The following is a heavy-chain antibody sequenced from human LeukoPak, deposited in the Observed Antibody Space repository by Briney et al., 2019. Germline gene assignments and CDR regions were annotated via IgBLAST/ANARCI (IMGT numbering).Heavy chain of an antibody. CDR1: GYTFTSYA. CDR3: ARPSDYGDYDYFQH. CDR2: INTNTGNP. Sequence: ASVKVSCKASGYTFTSYAMNWVRQAPGQGLEWMGWINTNTGNPTYAQGFTGRFVFSLDTSVSTAYLQISSLKAEDTAVYYCARPSDYGDYDYFQHWGQGTLVTVSS. V-gene: IGHV7-4-1*02. D-gene: IGHD4-17*01. J-gene: IGHJ1*01.